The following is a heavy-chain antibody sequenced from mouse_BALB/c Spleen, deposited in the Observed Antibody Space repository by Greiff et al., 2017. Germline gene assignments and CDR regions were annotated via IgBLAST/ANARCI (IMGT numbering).Heavy chain of an antibody. CDR3: ARGYGNYRYFDV. D-gene: IGHD2-10*02. CDR1: GFSLTSYG. V-gene: IGHV2-9*02. CDR2: IWAGGST. J-gene: IGHJ1*01. Sequence: VHLVESGPGLVAPSQSLSITCTVSGFSLTSYGVHWVRQPPGKGLEWLGVIWAGGSTNYNSALMSRLSISKDNSKSQVFLKMNSLQTDDTAMYYCARGYGNYRYFDVWGAGTTVTVSS.